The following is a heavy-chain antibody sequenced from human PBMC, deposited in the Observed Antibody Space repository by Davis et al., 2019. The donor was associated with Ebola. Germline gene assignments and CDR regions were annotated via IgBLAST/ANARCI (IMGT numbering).Heavy chain of an antibody. CDR2: ISSTAYYI. Sequence: PGGSLRLSCAASGFTFNTYSLNWVRQAPGKGLEWVSSISSTAYYIYYADSLKGRFTISRDNSKNTLYLQMNSLRAEDTAVYYCAKDPASQPGAVLYFYYGMDVWGKGTTVTVSS. CDR3: AKDPASQPGAVLYFYYGMDV. V-gene: IGHV3-21*01. D-gene: IGHD1-14*01. CDR1: GFTFNTYS. J-gene: IGHJ6*04.